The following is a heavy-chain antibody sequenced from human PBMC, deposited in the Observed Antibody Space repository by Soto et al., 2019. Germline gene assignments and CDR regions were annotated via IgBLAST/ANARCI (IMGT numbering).Heavy chain of an antibody. Sequence: EVQLLESGGGLVQPGGSLRLSCAASGFTFSSYAMSWVRQAPGKGLEWVSAISGSGGSTYYADSVTGRFTISRDNSKNKVYLLIDSLGPEDTAVYYCAKVGVRGVPSYFSMDVWGQGTTVTVSS. CDR3: AKVGVRGVPSYFSMDV. V-gene: IGHV3-23*01. J-gene: IGHJ6*02. CDR2: ISGSGGST. D-gene: IGHD3-10*01. CDR1: GFTFSSYA.